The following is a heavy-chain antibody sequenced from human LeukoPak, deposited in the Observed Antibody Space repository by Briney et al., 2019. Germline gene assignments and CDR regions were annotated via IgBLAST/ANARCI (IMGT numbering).Heavy chain of an antibody. Sequence: SPETLSLTCTVSGASINSYYWSWIRQPPGEGLEWIGYVYHSGSTNYNSSLKSRVTISLDTSKTQFSLRLSSVTAADTAVYYCASQLGGTTFHWGQGALVTVSS. CDR1: GASINSYY. J-gene: IGHJ4*02. CDR2: VYHSGST. CDR3: ASQLGGTTFH. D-gene: IGHD1-1*01. V-gene: IGHV4-59*01.